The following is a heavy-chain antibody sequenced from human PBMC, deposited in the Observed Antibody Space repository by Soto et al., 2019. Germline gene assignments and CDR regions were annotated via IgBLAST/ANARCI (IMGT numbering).Heavy chain of an antibody. CDR1: GFTFSNYA. CDR3: ATLNRVYVGFTVLDI. V-gene: IGHV3-30*03. D-gene: IGHD2-8*01. J-gene: IGHJ3*02. CDR2: ISYDGSNK. Sequence: QVQLVESGGGVVQPGTSLRLSCAASGFTFSNYAMHWVRQAPGKGLEWVAFISYDGSNKYYGDSGKCRFTISRDNSKKTLYLQMSSLRSEDTAVYYCATLNRVYVGFTVLDIWGQGTVVTVSS.